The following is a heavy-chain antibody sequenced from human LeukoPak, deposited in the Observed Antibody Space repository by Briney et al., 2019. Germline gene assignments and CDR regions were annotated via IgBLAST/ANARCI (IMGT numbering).Heavy chain of an antibody. CDR2: ISAYNGNT. J-gene: IGHJ5*02. CDR3: ARDRSGHNWFDP. Sequence: ASVKVSCKASGYTFTSYGISWVRQAPGQGLEWMGWISAYNGNTNYAQKLQGRVTMTTDTSTSTAHMELRSLRSDDTAVYYCARDRSGHNWFDPWGQGTLVTVSS. V-gene: IGHV1-18*01. CDR1: GYTFTSYG. D-gene: IGHD3-3*01.